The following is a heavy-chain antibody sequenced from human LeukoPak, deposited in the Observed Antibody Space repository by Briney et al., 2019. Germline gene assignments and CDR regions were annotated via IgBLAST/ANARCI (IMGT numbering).Heavy chain of an antibody. J-gene: IGHJ4*02. D-gene: IGHD3-22*01. CDR2: IYYSGST. Sequence: SETLSLTCTVSGSSISSYYWSWIRQPPGKGLEWIGYIYYSGSTNYNPSLKSRVSISVDTSKNQFSLKLSSVTAADTAVYYCARVLTLGGHYLLDYWGQGTLVTVSS. V-gene: IGHV4-59*01. CDR1: GSSISSYY. CDR3: ARVLTLGGHYLLDY.